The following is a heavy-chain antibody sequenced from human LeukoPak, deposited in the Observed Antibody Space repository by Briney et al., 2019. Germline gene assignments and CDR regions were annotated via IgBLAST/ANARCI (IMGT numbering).Heavy chain of an antibody. Sequence: SVKVTCKASGGTFSSYTISWVRQAPGQGLEWMGRIIPILGIANYAQKFQGRVTITADKSTSTAYMELSSLRSEDTAVYYCASTADAIVVVPAYWGQGTLVTVSS. CDR1: GGTFSSYT. CDR3: ASTADAIVVVPAY. D-gene: IGHD2-2*01. J-gene: IGHJ4*02. CDR2: IIPILGIA. V-gene: IGHV1-69*02.